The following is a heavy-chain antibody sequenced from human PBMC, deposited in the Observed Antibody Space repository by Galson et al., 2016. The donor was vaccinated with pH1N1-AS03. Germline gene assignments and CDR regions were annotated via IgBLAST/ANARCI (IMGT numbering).Heavy chain of an antibody. J-gene: IGHJ3*02. CDR1: GFTFSSYI. CDR2: ISSSGNYK. CDR3: ARSRSPDYYDSSTYRPDAFDI. V-gene: IGHV3-21*01. Sequence: SLRLSCAASGFTFSSYIMNWVRQAPGKGLEWVSSISSSGNYKYYADSVKGRFTVSRDNAMNSLYLQMNSLRAEDTALYYCARSRSPDYYDSSTYRPDAFDIWGQGTMVTVSS. D-gene: IGHD3-22*01.